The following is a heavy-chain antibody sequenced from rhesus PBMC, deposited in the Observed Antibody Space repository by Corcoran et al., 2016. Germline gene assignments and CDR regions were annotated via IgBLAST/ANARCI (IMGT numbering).Heavy chain of an antibody. V-gene: IGHV3-100*02. CDR1: GFTFSCYA. CDR3: TKFFDD. CDR2: SREKGGTT. Sequence: EVQLVESGGGLVKPGGSLRLSCVASGFTFSCYAMHWVSQAPGKGLEGVSISREKGGTTNEADSVKGRLTISRDNAKNSLFLQMDSLRAEDTAVYYCTKFFDDWGQGVLVTVSS. J-gene: IGHJ4*01.